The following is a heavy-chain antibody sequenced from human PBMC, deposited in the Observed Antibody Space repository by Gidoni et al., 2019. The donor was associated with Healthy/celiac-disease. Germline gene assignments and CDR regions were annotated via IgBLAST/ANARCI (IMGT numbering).Heavy chain of an antibody. J-gene: IGHJ4*02. CDR2: SSGIGGST. CDR3: AKFGSSRPTTSTIDY. V-gene: IGHV3-23*01. CDR1: GCTCSSYA. D-gene: IGHD6-13*01. Sequence: EVQLLESGGGLVQTGGSLRLSCAAYGCTCSSYAMSWVRQAPGQGLEWVSASSGIGGSTDYADSVKGRFTISRDNSKNTLYLQMNSLRAEDTAVYYCAKFGSSRPTTSTIDYWGQGTLVIVSS.